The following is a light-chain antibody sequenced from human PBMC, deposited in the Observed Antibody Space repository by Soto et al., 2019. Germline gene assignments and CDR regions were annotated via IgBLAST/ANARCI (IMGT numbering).Light chain of an antibody. CDR1: STDVGGYNY. J-gene: IGLJ1*01. CDR3: GSYSSTETPFV. Sequence: QSVLAQPSSVSGSPGQSITISCTGTSTDVGGYNYVSWYQHHSGKAPKLLIYEVTNRPSGISDRFSGSKSVNTASLTISGLQAEDEPAYYCGSYSSTETPFVFGAGTRSPS. CDR2: EVT. V-gene: IGLV2-14*01.